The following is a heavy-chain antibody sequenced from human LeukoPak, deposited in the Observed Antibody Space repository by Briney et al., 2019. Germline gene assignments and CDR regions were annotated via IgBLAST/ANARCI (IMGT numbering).Heavy chain of an antibody. J-gene: IGHJ4*02. V-gene: IGHV4-61*02. CDR1: GGSISSGSYY. D-gene: IGHD2-15*01. Sequence: PSETLSLTCTVSGGSISSGSYYWSWIRQPAGKGLEWIGRIYTSGSTNYNPSLKSRVTISVDTSKNQFSLKLSSVTAADTAVYYCARGRLGYCSGGSCYYFDYWGQGTLVTVSS. CDR2: IYTSGST. CDR3: ARGRLGYCSGGSCYYFDY.